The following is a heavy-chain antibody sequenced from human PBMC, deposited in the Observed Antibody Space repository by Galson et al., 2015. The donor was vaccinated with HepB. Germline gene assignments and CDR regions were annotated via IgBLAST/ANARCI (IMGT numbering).Heavy chain of an antibody. J-gene: IGHJ4*02. D-gene: IGHD5-18*01. V-gene: IGHV1-18*01. CDR3: CSSIQLWWTFDH. Sequence: SVKVSCKASGYTFTSYGISWVRQAPGQGLEWMGWISAYNGNTNYAQKLQGRVTMTTDTSTSTAYMELRSLRSDDTAVYYCCSSIQLWWTFDHWGQGTLVTVSS. CDR1: GYTFTSYG. CDR2: ISAYNGNT.